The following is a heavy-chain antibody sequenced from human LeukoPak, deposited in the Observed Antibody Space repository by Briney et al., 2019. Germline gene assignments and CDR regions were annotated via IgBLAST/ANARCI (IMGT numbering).Heavy chain of an antibody. Sequence: KPSETLSLTCAVYGGPFSGYYWSWIRQPPGKGLEWIGEINHSGSTNYNPSLKSRVTISVDTSKNQFSLKLSSVTAADTAVYYCARSGYCSSTSCYRREYYYYYYMDVWGKGTTVTVSS. V-gene: IGHV4-34*01. J-gene: IGHJ6*03. CDR3: ARSGYCSSTSCYRREYYYYYYMDV. CDR2: INHSGST. CDR1: GGPFSGYY. D-gene: IGHD2-2*02.